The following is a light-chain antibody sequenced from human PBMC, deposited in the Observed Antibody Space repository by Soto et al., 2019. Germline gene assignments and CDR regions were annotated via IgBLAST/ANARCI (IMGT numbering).Light chain of an antibody. V-gene: IGKV3-20*01. CDR1: QSVSNNY. CDR2: GAS. Sequence: EIVLTQSPGTLSSSPGERATLSCRASQSVSNNYLNWYKQKPGQAPRLLIYGASSRATGIPDRFSGYGSGTDFTLTISRLEPEDFAVYYCLQYGSSPRTFGQGTKVEIK. CDR3: LQYGSSPRT. J-gene: IGKJ1*01.